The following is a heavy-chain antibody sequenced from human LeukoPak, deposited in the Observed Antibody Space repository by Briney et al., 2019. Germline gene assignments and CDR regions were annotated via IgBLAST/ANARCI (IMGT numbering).Heavy chain of an antibody. CDR1: GFTVSSNY. Sequence: PGRSLRLSCAASGFTVSSNYMSWVRQAPGKGLEWVSVIYSGGSTYYADSVKGRFTISRDNSKNTLYLQMNSLRAEDTAVYYCARQDYGDFLGYWGQGTLVTVSS. CDR3: ARQDYGDFLGY. V-gene: IGHV3-66*04. J-gene: IGHJ4*02. D-gene: IGHD4-17*01. CDR2: IYSGGST.